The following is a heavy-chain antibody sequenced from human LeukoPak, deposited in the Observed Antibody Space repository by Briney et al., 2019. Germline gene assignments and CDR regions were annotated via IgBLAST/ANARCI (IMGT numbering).Heavy chain of an antibody. CDR1: GFTFSDHY. J-gene: IGHJ4*02. CDR3: ARGTDY. Sequence: GGSLRLSCAASGFTFSDHYMSWVRQAPGKGLEWASYISSSGNSIDYADSVKGRFSISRDNAKNSLYLQMNSLRAEDTAVYYCARGTDYWGQGTLVTVSS. CDR2: ISSSGNSI. V-gene: IGHV3-11*01.